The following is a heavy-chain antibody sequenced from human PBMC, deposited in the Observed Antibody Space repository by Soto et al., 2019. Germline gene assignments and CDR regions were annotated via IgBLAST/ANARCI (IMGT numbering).Heavy chain of an antibody. CDR1: GGSIRGSDDY. J-gene: IGHJ4*02. Sequence: SETLSLTCSVSGGSIRGSDDYWGWIRQSPGKGLEYIGSVFYTGSAYYNPSFKSRVSIVADTSTNRFFLNLKSVTSTDTGVYYCAKTPTGYYDSWGQGILVTVSS. V-gene: IGHV4-39*02. CDR3: AKTPTGYYDS. CDR2: VFYTGSA.